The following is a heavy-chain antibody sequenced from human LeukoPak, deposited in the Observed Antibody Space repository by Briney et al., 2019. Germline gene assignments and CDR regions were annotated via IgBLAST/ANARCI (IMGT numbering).Heavy chain of an antibody. D-gene: IGHD3-22*01. CDR3: ARSVYYYDSSGYYKPYFDY. CDR1: GYTFTGYY. V-gene: IGHV1-2*02. J-gene: IGHJ4*02. CDR2: INPNSGGT. Sequence: ASVKVSCKASGYTFTGYYMHWVRQAPGQGLEWMGWINPNSGGTNYAQKVQGRVTMTRDTSISTAYMELSRLRSDDTAVYYCARSVYYYDSSGYYKPYFDYWGQGTLVTVSS.